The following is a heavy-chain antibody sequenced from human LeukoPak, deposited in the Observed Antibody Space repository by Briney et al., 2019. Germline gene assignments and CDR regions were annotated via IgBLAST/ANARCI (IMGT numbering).Heavy chain of an antibody. D-gene: IGHD4-23*01. Sequence: SETLSLTCTVSGGSISNYYWSWIRQPPGKGLEWIGYISYSAITNYNPSLKSRVTISIDTSKNQFSLRLSSVTAADTAVYYCAKHLYGGNPSFIYYYYGMDVWGQGTTVTVSS. J-gene: IGHJ6*02. CDR3: AKHLYGGNPSFIYYYYGMDV. CDR2: ISYSAIT. V-gene: IGHV4-59*01. CDR1: GGSISNYY.